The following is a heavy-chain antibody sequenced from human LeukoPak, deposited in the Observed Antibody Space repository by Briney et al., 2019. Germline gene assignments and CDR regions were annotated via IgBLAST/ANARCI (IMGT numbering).Heavy chain of an antibody. Sequence: PGGSLRLSCAASGFTFSSYWMTWVRQAPGKGLEWVANIKQDGSEKYYVDSVKGRFTVSKDSAKNSLHLQMNSLRAEDTAVYYCARHIDWKFDYWGQGTLVTVSS. CDR3: ARHIDWKFDY. CDR2: IKQDGSEK. CDR1: GFTFSSYW. J-gene: IGHJ4*02. D-gene: IGHD1-1*01. V-gene: IGHV3-7*01.